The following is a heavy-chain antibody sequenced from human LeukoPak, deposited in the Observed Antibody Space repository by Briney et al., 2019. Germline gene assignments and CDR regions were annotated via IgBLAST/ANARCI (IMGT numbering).Heavy chain of an antibody. Sequence: GGSLRLSCAASGFTFSNYAMSWDRQAPGQGLELVSAISASGGSTYYADSVKGRLTISRDNSKNTLYLQMNSLRAEDTAVYYCAKGRIAVAGLWYYGMDVWGQGTTVTVSS. D-gene: IGHD6-19*01. V-gene: IGHV3-23*01. CDR2: ISASGGST. CDR3: AKGRIAVAGLWYYGMDV. CDR1: GFTFSNYA. J-gene: IGHJ6*02.